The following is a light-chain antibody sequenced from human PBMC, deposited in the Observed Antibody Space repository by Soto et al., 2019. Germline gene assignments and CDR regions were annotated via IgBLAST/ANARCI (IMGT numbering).Light chain of an antibody. CDR1: SSDVGRYNL. CDR2: EVS. CDR3: CSYAGSTTFVV. J-gene: IGLJ2*01. Sequence: QSALTQPASVSGSPGQSITISCTGTSSDVGRYNLVSWYQQHPGKAPKLMIYEVSKRPPGVSNRFSGSKSGNTASLKISGLQAEDEADYYCCSYAGSTTFVVFGGGTKLTVL. V-gene: IGLV2-23*02.